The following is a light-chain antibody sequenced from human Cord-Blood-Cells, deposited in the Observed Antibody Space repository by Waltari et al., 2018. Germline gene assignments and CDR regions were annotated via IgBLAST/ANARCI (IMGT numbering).Light chain of an antibody. J-gene: IGLJ2*01. CDR2: GNS. CDR1: SSNIGAGYD. CDR3: QSYDSSLSVV. Sequence: QSVLTQPPSVSGAPGQRVTISCTGSSSNIGAGYDVHWYQQLPGTAPKLLIYGNSNRPSGAPDQFSGSKSGTSASLAITGLQAEDEADYYCQSYDSSLSVVFGGGTKLTVL. V-gene: IGLV1-40*01.